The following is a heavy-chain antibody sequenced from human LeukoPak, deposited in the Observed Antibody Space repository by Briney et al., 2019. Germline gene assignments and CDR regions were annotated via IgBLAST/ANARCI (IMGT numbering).Heavy chain of an antibody. CDR2: INHSGST. V-gene: IGHV4-34*01. CDR3: ARGLLWFGEPGNWFDP. D-gene: IGHD3-10*01. J-gene: IGHJ5*02. CDR1: GGSFSGYY. Sequence: SETLSLTCAVYGGSFSGYYWSWIRQPPGKGLEWIGEINHSGSTNYNPSHKSRVTISVDTSKNQFSLKLSSVTAADTAVYYCARGLLWFGEPGNWFDPWGQGTLVTVSS.